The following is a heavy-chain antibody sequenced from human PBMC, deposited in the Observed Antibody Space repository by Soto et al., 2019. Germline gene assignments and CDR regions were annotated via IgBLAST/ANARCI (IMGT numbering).Heavy chain of an antibody. CDR2: IIPIFGTA. V-gene: IGHV1-69*01. D-gene: IGHD2-15*01. CDR3: ARIPPSGGTSGDDY. J-gene: IGHJ4*02. Sequence: QVQLVQSGAEVKKPGSSVKVSCKASGGTFSSYAISWVRQAPGQGLEGMGGIIPIFGTANYAQKFQGRVTITADDSTSTAYMELSSLRSEDTAVYYCARIPPSGGTSGDDYWGQGTLVTVSS. CDR1: GGTFSSYA.